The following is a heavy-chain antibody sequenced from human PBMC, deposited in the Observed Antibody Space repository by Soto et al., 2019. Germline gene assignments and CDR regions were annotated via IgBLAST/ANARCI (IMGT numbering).Heavy chain of an antibody. CDR2: IYYRGNT. CDR1: GGSISPFY. J-gene: IGHJ4*02. Sequence: TSETLSLTCTVSGGSISPFYWSWIRQPPGKGLEWIGYIYYRGNTNYNPSFKSRVTLSVDTSKDQFSLRLNSVTAADTAVYYCARHSPDFDWLSQFDYWGQGTLVTVSS. V-gene: IGHV4-59*08. CDR3: ARHSPDFDWLSQFDY. D-gene: IGHD3-9*01.